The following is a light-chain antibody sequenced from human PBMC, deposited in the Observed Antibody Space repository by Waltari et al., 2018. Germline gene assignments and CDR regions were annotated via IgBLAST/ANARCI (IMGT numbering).Light chain of an antibody. V-gene: IGLV1-40*01. J-gene: IGLJ2*01. CDR2: GNS. Sequence: QSVLTQPPSVSGAPGQTVTISCTGSSSHIGSTYDVHWYQQRPGTAPKLLIYGNSNRPSGVPDRFSGSKSGTSASLAITGLQAEDEADYYCQSYDRSLNGHVVFGGGTKVTVL. CDR3: QSYDRSLNGHVV. CDR1: SSHIGSTYD.